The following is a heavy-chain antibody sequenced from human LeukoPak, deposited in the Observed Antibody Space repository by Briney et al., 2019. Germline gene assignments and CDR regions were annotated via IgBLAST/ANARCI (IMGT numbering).Heavy chain of an antibody. V-gene: IGHV3-73*01. J-gene: IGHJ4*02. CDR3: TRRGASSGVPDY. D-gene: IGHD1-26*01. Sequence: GGSLRLSCAASGFTFSGSAMHWVRQASGKGLEWGGRIRSKANSYATAYAASVKGRFTISRDDSKNTAYLQMNSLKPEDTAVYYCTRRGASSGVPDYWGQGTLVTVSS. CDR1: GFTFSGSA. CDR2: IRSKANSYAT.